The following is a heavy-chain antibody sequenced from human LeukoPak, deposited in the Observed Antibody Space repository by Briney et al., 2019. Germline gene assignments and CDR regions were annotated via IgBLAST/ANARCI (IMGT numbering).Heavy chain of an antibody. CDR3: ARDRGTGSGSRSWFDP. D-gene: IGHD3-10*01. CDR2: INPDNGNT. J-gene: IGHJ5*02. Sequence: GASVKVSCKASGYTFTGYYMHWVRQAPGQGLEWMGWINPDNGNTNYAQKLQGRVTMTTDTSTTTAYMELRSLTSDDTAVYYYARDRGTGSGSRSWFDPWGQGTLVTVSS. V-gene: IGHV1-18*04. CDR1: GYTFTGYY.